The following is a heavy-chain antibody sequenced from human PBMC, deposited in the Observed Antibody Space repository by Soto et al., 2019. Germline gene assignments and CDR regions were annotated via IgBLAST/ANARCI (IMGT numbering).Heavy chain of an antibody. CDR1: GGTFSSYA. Sequence: SVKVSCKASGGTFSSYAISWVRQPPGQGLEWMGGIIPIFGTANYAQKFQRRVTITADESTSTAYMELSSLRSEDTAVYYCARLGLSAGVNLDYWGQGALVTVSS. V-gene: IGHV1-69*13. D-gene: IGHD3-10*01. CDR3: ARLGLSAGVNLDY. CDR2: IIPIFGTA. J-gene: IGHJ4*02.